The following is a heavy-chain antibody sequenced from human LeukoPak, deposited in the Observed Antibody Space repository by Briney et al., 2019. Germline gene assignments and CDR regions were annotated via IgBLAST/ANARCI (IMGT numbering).Heavy chain of an antibody. CDR2: ISAYNGNT. J-gene: IGHJ4*02. Sequence: ASVKLSCNASGYTFTSYGISWVRQPPGQGLEWMGWISAYNGNTNYAQKLQGRVTMTTDTSTSTAYMELRSLRSDDTAVYYCARDLGYCTNGVCYTLIFDYWGQGTLVTVSS. CDR1: GYTFTSYG. CDR3: ARDLGYCTNGVCYTLIFDY. V-gene: IGHV1-18*01. D-gene: IGHD2-8*01.